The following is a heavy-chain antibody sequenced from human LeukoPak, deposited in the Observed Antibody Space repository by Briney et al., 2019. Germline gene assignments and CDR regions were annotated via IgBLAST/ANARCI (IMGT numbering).Heavy chain of an antibody. J-gene: IGHJ4*02. V-gene: IGHV4-59*01. CDR3: ASQSRGREITFGGVIV. Sequence: SETLSLTCTVSGGSISSYYWSWIRQPPGKGLEWIGYIYYSGSTNYNPSLKSRVTISVDTSKNQFSLKLSSVTAADTAVYYCASQSRGREITFGGVIVWGQGTLVTVSS. D-gene: IGHD3-16*02. CDR2: IYYSGST. CDR1: GGSISSYY.